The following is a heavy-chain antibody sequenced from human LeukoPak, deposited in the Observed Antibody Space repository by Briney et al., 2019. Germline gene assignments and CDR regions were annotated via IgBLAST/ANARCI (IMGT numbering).Heavy chain of an antibody. D-gene: IGHD6-19*01. CDR3: ARPGIAVAGTGIDY. J-gene: IGHJ4*02. CDR2: ISSSGSTI. V-gene: IGHV3-48*04. CDR1: GFTFSTYS. Sequence: GGSPRLSCAASGFTFSTYSMNWVRQAPGKGLEWVSYISSSGSTIYYADSVKGRFTISRDNAKNSLYLQMNSLRAEDTAVYYCARPGIAVAGTGIDYWGQGTLVTVSS.